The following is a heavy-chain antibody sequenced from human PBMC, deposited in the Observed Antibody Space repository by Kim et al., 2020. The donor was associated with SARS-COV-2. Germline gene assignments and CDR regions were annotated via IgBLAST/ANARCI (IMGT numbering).Heavy chain of an antibody. D-gene: IGHD3-10*01. CDR2: ISGSGGST. Sequence: GGSLRLSCAASGFTFSSYAMSWVRQAPGKGLEWVSAISGSGGSTYYADSVKGRFTISRDNSKNTLYLQMNSLRAEDTAVYYCAKDLSPKLLWFGELLQYYYYGMDVWGQGTTVTVSS. CDR3: AKDLSPKLLWFGELLQYYYYGMDV. J-gene: IGHJ6*02. V-gene: IGHV3-23*01. CDR1: GFTFSSYA.